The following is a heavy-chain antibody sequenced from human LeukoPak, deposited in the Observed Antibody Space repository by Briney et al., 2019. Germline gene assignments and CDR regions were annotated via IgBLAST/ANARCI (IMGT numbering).Heavy chain of an antibody. CDR2: IYYSGST. V-gene: IGHV4-39*01. CDR1: GGSISSSSYY. Sequence: SETLSLTCTVSGGSISSSSYYWGWIRQPPGKGLEWIGSIYYSGSTYYNPSLKSRVTISVDTSKNQFSLKLSSVTAADTAVYYCASSYCSSTSCYSGVGVWGVTTEAQNWFDPWGQGTLVTVSS. J-gene: IGHJ5*02. D-gene: IGHD2-2*01. CDR3: ASSYCSSTSCYSGVGVWGVTTEAQNWFDP.